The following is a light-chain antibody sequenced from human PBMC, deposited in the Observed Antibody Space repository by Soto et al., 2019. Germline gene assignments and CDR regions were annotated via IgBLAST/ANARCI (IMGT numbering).Light chain of an antibody. Sequence: QSALTQPASVSGSPGQSITISCTGTSSDVGSHNLVSWYQQHPGKAPKLMIYDVTKRPSGVPDRFSGSKSGNTASLTISGLQAEDEADYFCCSYAGTYTWVFGGGTQLTVL. J-gene: IGLJ3*02. CDR1: SSDVGSHNL. CDR3: CSYAGTYTWV. CDR2: DVT. V-gene: IGLV2-23*02.